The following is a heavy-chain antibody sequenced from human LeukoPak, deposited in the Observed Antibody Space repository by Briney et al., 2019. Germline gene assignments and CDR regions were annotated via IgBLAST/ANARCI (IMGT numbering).Heavy chain of an antibody. CDR3: ARHYDGGAKLRLDY. V-gene: IGHV4-59*08. CDR1: GGSISSYC. J-gene: IGHJ4*02. D-gene: IGHD3-22*01. Sequence: SETLSLTCTVSGGSISSYCWSWIRQPPGKGPEWIGFIHYSGSANYNPSLESRLTTSADTSKNQFSLKLSSVVAADTAVYYCARHYDGGAKLRLDYWGRGTLVTVSS. CDR2: IHYSGSA.